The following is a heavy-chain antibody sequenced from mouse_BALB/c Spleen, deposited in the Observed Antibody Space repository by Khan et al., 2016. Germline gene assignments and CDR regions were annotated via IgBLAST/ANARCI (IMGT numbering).Heavy chain of an antibody. CDR1: GYSISSGYS. CDR3: TRGDYYGSGY. Sequence: EVQLQESGPDMVKPSQSLSLTCTVTGYSISSGYSWHWIRQFPGNKLEWMAYIHYSGSTNYNPSLKSRISITRDTSKNQFFLQLISVTTEDTATSYCTRGDYYGSGYWGQGTTLIVSS. D-gene: IGHD1-1*01. V-gene: IGHV3-1*02. J-gene: IGHJ2*01. CDR2: IHYSGST.